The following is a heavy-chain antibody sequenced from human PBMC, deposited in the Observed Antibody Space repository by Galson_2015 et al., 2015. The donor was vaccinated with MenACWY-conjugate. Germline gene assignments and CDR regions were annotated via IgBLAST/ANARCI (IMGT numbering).Heavy chain of an antibody. Sequence: QSGAEAKKPGSSVKVSFEASGGTFSSYAVSWVRQAPGQGLEWMGRIIPILGIANYAQKFQGRVTITADKSTSTAYMELSSLRSEDTAVYYCARAGPVGSSCVYWGQRTLVTVSS. CDR2: IIPILGIA. D-gene: IGHD6-13*01. CDR1: GGTFSSYA. CDR3: ARAGPVGSSCVY. J-gene: IGHJ4*02. V-gene: IGHV1-69*04.